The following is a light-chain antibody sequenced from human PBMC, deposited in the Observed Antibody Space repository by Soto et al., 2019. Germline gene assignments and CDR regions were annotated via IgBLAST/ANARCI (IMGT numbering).Light chain of an antibody. V-gene: IGLV1-44*01. CDR1: SCNIGSNT. J-gene: IGLJ2*01. CDR3: AAWDDSLNGVV. Sequence: QSVLTQPPSASGTPGQRVTISCSGSSCNIGSNTVTWYQQLPGTAPKLLIYSNNKRPSGVPDRFSGSKSGTSASLAISGLQSEDEADYYCAAWDDSLNGVVFGGGTKLTVL. CDR2: SNN.